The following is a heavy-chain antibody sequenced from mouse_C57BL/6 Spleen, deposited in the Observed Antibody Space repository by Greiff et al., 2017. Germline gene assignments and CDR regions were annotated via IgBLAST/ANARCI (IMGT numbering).Heavy chain of an antibody. V-gene: IGHV1-52*01. J-gene: IGHJ2*01. CDR3: AVYYGSSPPYYFDY. CDR2: IDPSDSET. CDR1: GYTFTSYW. Sequence: QVQLQQPGAELVRPGSSVKLSCKASGYTFTSYWMHWVKQRPIQGLEWIGNIDPSDSETHYNQKFKDKATLTVDNSSSTAYMQLSSLTSEDSAVYYCAVYYGSSPPYYFDYWGQGTTLTVSS. D-gene: IGHD1-1*01.